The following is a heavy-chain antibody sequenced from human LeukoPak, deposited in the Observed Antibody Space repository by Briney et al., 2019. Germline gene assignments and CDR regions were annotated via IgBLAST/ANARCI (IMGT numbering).Heavy chain of an antibody. Sequence: SETLSLTCTVSGGSISSYYWSWIRQPPGKGLEWIGYIYYSGSTYYNPSLKSRVTISVDTSKNQFSLKLSSVTAADTAVYYCARGWSGYLGYWGQGTLVTVSS. CDR2: IYYSGST. V-gene: IGHV4-59*01. J-gene: IGHJ4*02. CDR1: GGSISSYY. CDR3: ARGWSGYLGY. D-gene: IGHD3-3*01.